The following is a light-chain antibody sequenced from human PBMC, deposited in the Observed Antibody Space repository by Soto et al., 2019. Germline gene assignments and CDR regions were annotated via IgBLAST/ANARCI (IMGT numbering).Light chain of an antibody. J-gene: IGKJ5*01. CDR1: QSISSS. CDR3: QQGDSFPIT. CDR2: AAS. Sequence: DIQMTQSPSSVSASVGDRVTITCRASQSISSSLAWYQQKPGTVPKPLIYAASSLQSGVPSRFSGSGAGTEFTLSITSLQPEDFGTYYCQQGDSFPITFGQGTRLEIK. V-gene: IGKV1-12*01.